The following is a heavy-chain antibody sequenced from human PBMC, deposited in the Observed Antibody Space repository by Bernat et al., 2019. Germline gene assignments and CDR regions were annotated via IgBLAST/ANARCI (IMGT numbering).Heavy chain of an antibody. CDR2: IGTAGDT. V-gene: IGHV3-13*04. J-gene: IGHJ6*02. CDR3: ERGYCSSTSCHNTGDYYYGMDV. D-gene: IGHD2-2*01. CDR1: GFTFSSYD. Sequence: EVQLVESGGGLVQPGGSLRLSCAASGFTFSSYDMHWVRQATGKGLEWVSAIGTAGDTYYPGSVKGRFTISRENAKNSLYLQMNSLRAGDTAVYYCERGYCSSTSCHNTGDYYYGMDVWGQGTTVTVSS.